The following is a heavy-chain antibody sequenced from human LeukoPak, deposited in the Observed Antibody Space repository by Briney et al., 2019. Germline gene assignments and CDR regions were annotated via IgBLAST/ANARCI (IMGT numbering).Heavy chain of an antibody. CDR3: ARDRWLGELSPFDY. Sequence: GASVKVSCKXSGYTFTSYDINWVRQATGQGLEWMGWMNPNSGNTGYAQKFQGRVTMTTDTSTSTAYMDLRSLRSDDTAVYYCARDRWLGELSPFDYWGQGTLVTVSS. J-gene: IGHJ4*02. CDR2: MNPNSGNT. D-gene: IGHD3-16*02. CDR1: GYTFTSYD. V-gene: IGHV1-8*01.